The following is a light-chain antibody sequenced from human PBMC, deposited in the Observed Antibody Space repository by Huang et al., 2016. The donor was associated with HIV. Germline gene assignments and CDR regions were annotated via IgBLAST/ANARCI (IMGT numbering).Light chain of an antibody. CDR1: QCIRDD. CDR2: AAS. V-gene: IGKV1-6*01. CDR3: LQAYNYPWT. J-gene: IGKJ1*01. Sequence: AIQMTQSPSSLSASVGDRVTITCRAGQCIRDDLAWYQQKPGKAPKLLIYAASSLQSGVPSRFSGSGAGTDFTLTIDGLQPEDFATYYCLQAYNYPWTFGQGTKVEIK.